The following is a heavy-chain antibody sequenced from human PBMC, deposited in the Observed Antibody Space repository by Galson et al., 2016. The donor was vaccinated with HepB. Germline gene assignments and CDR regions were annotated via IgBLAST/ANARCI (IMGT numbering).Heavy chain of an antibody. Sequence: SVKVSCKASGYTFTSYGISWVRQAPGQGLEWMGWISAYNGNTYYAQRLQGRVTMTTDTSTSTAYMELRSLRSDDTAVYYCATSTSGWVNWFAPWGQGTLVTVSS. J-gene: IGHJ5*02. D-gene: IGHD6-19*01. CDR2: ISAYNGNT. CDR3: ATSTSGWVNWFAP. V-gene: IGHV1-18*01. CDR1: GYTFTSYG.